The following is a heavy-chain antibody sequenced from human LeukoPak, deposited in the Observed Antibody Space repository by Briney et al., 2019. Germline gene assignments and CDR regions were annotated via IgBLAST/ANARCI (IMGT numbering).Heavy chain of an antibody. CDR3: ARDPRGIAVAGTGDY. CDR2: IWYDGSKK. V-gene: IGHV3-33*01. Sequence: GGSLRLSCAASGFTFSSYGMHWVRQAPGTGLERVSVIWYDGSKKYYADSVKGRFTTSRDNSKNTVYLHMNSLRVEDTAVYYCARDPRGIAVAGTGDYWGQGTLVTVSS. CDR1: GFTFSSYG. D-gene: IGHD6-19*01. J-gene: IGHJ4*02.